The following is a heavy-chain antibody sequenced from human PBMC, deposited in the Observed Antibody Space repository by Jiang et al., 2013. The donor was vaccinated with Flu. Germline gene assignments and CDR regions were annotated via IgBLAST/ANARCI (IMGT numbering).Heavy chain of an antibody. J-gene: IGHJ6*04. Sequence: TVSGGSISSYYWSWIRQPPGKGLEWIGYIYYSGSTNYNPSLKSRVTISVDTSKNQFSLKLSSVTAADTAVYYCARLYDSNPISYYYGMDVWGKGTTVTVSS. CDR2: IYYSGST. D-gene: IGHD3-22*01. V-gene: IGHV4-59*08. CDR1: GGSISSYY. CDR3: ARLYDSNPISYYYGMDV.